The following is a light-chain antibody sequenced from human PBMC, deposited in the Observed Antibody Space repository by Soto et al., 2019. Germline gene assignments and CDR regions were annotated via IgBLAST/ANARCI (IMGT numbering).Light chain of an antibody. CDR2: GNS. CDR1: SSNIGAGYD. Sequence: QAVVTQPPSVSVAPGQRVTISCTGSSSNIGAGYDVHWYQQLPGTAPKLLIYGNSNRPSGVPDRFSGSKSGTSASLAITGIQAEDEADYYCQSYDSSLSGWVFGGGTKLTVL. J-gene: IGLJ3*02. V-gene: IGLV1-40*01. CDR3: QSYDSSLSGWV.